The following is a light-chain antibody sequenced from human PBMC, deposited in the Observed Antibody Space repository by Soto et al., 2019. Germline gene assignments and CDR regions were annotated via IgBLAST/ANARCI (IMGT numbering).Light chain of an antibody. CDR3: QQTYNTPHT. CDR1: QSISSY. J-gene: IGKJ1*01. CDR2: AAS. Sequence: DILMTQSPSSLSASVGDRVTITCRASQSISSYLNWYQQKPGKAPKLLIYAASSLQSGVPSRFSGSGSGTDFSLTISALQPEAFATYNCQQTYNTPHTFGQGTKVDIK. V-gene: IGKV1-39*01.